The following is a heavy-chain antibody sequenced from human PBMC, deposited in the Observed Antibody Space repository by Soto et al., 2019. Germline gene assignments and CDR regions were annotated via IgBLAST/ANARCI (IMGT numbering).Heavy chain of an antibody. V-gene: IGHV3-23*01. CDR1: GFTFSSYG. CDR3: ARRSFGDDY. J-gene: IGHJ4*02. D-gene: IGHD3-9*01. Sequence: EVQLLESGGGLVQPGGSLRLSCAASGFTFSSYGMTWVRQAPGKGLQWVSAISGSGGTTYYADSVKGRFTISRDNSKNTLYLQMNSLRAEDTAVYYCARRSFGDDYWGQGTLVTVSS. CDR2: ISGSGGTT.